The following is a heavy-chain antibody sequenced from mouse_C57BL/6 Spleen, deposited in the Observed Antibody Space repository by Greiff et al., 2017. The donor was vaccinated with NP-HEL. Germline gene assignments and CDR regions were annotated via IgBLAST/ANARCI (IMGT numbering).Heavy chain of an antibody. J-gene: IGHJ2*01. CDR2: INPNYGTT. CDR3: ARRGIYYGNYAFDY. CDR1: GYSFTDYH. Sequence: VQLQQSGPELVKPGASVKISCKASGYSFTDYHMNWVKQSNGTSLEWIGVINPNYGTTSYNQKFKGKATLTVDQSSSTAYMQLNSLTSEDSAVYYCARRGIYYGNYAFDYWGQGTTLTVSS. D-gene: IGHD2-1*01. V-gene: IGHV1-39*01.